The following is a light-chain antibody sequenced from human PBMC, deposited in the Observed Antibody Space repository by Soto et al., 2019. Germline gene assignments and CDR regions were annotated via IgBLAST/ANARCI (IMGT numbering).Light chain of an antibody. CDR1: QSVSTSF. CDR3: QQYVTSPWA. J-gene: IGKJ1*01. Sequence: EMVLTQSPGTLSLSPGERATLSCRASQSVSTSFLAWYQQKPGQAPRLLIYVASNRATGIPDRFSGSGSGTDFTLTSSILEPEDFAVYYFQQYVTSPWAFGQGTKVE. V-gene: IGKV3-20*01. CDR2: VAS.